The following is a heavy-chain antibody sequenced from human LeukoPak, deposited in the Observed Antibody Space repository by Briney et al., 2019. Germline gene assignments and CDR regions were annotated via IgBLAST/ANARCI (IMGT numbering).Heavy chain of an antibody. D-gene: IGHD3-10*01. J-gene: IGHJ4*02. CDR3: ASLSGRYYNLHY. CDR2: IDTKGTRT. Sequence: GGSLRLSCAASGFILSNCAMTWVRQAPGKGLEWVSGIDTKGTRTYYADSVKGRFTISRDNSKNTLFLQMNSLRAEDTAVYYCASLSGRYYNLHYWGQGTLVTVSS. CDR1: GFILSNCA. V-gene: IGHV3-23*05.